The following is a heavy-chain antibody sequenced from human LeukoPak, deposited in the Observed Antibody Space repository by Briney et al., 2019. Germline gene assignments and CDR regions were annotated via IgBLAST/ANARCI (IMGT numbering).Heavy chain of an antibody. Sequence: PSETLSLTCTVSGGSISSYYWSWIRQPPGKGLEWIGYIYYSGSTNYNPPLKSRVTISVDTSKNQFSLKLSSVTAADTAVYYCARDRPYYYDSSAGAGAFDIWGQGTMVTVSS. CDR2: IYYSGST. D-gene: IGHD3-22*01. CDR3: ARDRPYYYDSSAGAGAFDI. J-gene: IGHJ3*02. V-gene: IGHV4-59*01. CDR1: GGSISSYY.